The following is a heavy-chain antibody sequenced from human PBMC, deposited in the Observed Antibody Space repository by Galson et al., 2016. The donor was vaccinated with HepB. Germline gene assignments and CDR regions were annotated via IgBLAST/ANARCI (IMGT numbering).Heavy chain of an antibody. CDR3: AREGRGQLSNDAFDI. D-gene: IGHD6-13*01. Sequence: SLRLSCAASGFTFSGYYMNWIRQAPGKGLEWVSCITSSSSYTNYADSVKGRFTISRDNAKNSLYLQMNSLRAEDTAVYYCAREGRGQLSNDAFDIWGQGTMVTVTS. CDR1: GFTFSGYY. J-gene: IGHJ3*02. CDR2: ITSSSSYT. V-gene: IGHV3-11*06.